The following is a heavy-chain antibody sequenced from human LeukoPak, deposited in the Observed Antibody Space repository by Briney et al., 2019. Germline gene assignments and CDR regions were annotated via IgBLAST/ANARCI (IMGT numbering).Heavy chain of an antibody. V-gene: IGHV3-7*01. CDR3: ARDSSGWSFDY. Sequence: PGGSLRLSCAASGFTFTNYWMDWVRQAPGKGLEWVANINQDGSEKYYVDSVKGRFTISRDNAKNSLYLQMNSLRAEDTAVYYCARDSSGWSFDYWGQGTLVTVSS. D-gene: IGHD6-19*01. J-gene: IGHJ4*02. CDR2: INQDGSEK. CDR1: GFTFTNYW.